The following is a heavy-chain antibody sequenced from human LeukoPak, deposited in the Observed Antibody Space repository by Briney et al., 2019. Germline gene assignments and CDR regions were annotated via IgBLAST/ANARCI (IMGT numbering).Heavy chain of an antibody. CDR1: GFTFSAYA. D-gene: IGHD5-24*01. CDR2: ISASGGST. Sequence: PGGSLRLSCAASGFTFSAYAMSWVRQSPGRGLEWVSGISASGGSTKSADSVKGRFTVSRDNSKNTVFLQMNSLRAADTAVYYCAREWRDGLQEGNDYWGQGTLVTVAS. V-gene: IGHV3-23*01. CDR3: AREWRDGLQEGNDY. J-gene: IGHJ4*02.